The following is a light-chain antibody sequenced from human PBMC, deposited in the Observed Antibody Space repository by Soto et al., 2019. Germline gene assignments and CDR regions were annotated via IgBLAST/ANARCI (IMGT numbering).Light chain of an antibody. CDR2: GAS. CDR3: QQYGSSPWT. CDR1: QSVSSNY. Sequence: EIVLTQSPGTLSLSPGERATLSCRASQSVSSNYLAWYQQKTGQAPRPLIYGASSRATGIPDRFSGSGAGTDFTLTISRLESEDFAVYYWQQYGSSPWTFGQGTKVEIK. J-gene: IGKJ1*01. V-gene: IGKV3-20*01.